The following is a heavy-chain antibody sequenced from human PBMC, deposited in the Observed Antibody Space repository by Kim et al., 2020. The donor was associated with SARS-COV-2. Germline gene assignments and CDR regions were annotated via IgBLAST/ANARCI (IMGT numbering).Heavy chain of an antibody. V-gene: IGHV4-59*01. CDR3: ARDHRWLGPPGMDV. J-gene: IGHJ6*02. D-gene: IGHD6-19*01. Sequence: PSLKSRVTISVDTSTNQFSLKLCALTAADTAGYYCARDHRWLGPPGMDVWGQGTTVTVSS.